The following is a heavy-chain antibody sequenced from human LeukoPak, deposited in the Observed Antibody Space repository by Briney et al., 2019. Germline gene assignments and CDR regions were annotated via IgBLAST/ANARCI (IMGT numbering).Heavy chain of an antibody. CDR2: IYTSGST. CDR3: ARVRDSGSYSHWFDP. J-gene: IGHJ5*02. V-gene: IGHV4-4*07. D-gene: IGHD1-26*01. CDR1: GGSISSYY. Sequence: SETLSLTCTVSGGSISSYYWSWIRQPAGKGLEWIGRIYTSGSTNYNPSLRSRVTMSVDTSKNQLSLKLSSVTAADTAVYYCARVRDSGSYSHWFDPWGQGTLVTVSS.